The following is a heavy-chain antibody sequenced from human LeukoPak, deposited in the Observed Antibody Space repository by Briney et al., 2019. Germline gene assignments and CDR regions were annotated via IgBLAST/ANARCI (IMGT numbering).Heavy chain of an antibody. CDR1: GFTFSSCA. J-gene: IGHJ4*02. CDR2: ISGSGGST. V-gene: IGHV3-23*01. CDR3: AKVSNEFDF. D-gene: IGHD5/OR15-5a*01. Sequence: GGSLRLSCAASGFTFSSCAMSWVRQAPGKGLQWVSTISGSGGSTYYADSVKGRFTISRDNSKNTLYLQMSSLRAEDTALYYCAKVSNEFDFWGQGTLVTVSS.